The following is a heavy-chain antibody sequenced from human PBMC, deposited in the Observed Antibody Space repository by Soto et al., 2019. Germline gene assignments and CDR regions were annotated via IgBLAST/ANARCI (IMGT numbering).Heavy chain of an antibody. CDR2: IIPIFGTA. CDR3: ARGTDYYDSSGYSYWYFDL. D-gene: IGHD3-22*01. Sequence: QVQLVQSGAEVKKPGSSVKVSCKASGGTFSSYAISWVRQAPGQGLEWMGGIIPIFGTANYAQKFQGRVTITADESTSTADMELSSLRSEDTAVYYCARGTDYYDSSGYSYWYFDLWGRGTLVTVSS. J-gene: IGHJ2*01. CDR1: GGTFSSYA. V-gene: IGHV1-69*12.